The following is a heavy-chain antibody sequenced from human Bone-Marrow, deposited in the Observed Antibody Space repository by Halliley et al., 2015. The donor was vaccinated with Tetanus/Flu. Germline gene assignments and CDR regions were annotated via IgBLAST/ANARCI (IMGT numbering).Heavy chain of an antibody. D-gene: IGHD2-15*01. V-gene: IGHV3-73*01. CDR2: KPNNYAK. CDR3: AAADCSGGGKCFFGGDY. Sequence: KPNNYAKTYVAAVEGRFSIARDDSKNTSYLQMNSLKTEDTAVYYCAAADCSGGGKCFFGGDYWGQGALVTVSS. J-gene: IGHJ4*02.